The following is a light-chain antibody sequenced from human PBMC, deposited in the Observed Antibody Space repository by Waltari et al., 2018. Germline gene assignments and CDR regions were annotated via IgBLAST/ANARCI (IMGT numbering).Light chain of an antibody. J-gene: IGLJ2*01. CDR3: SSYISSSTLEL. CDR2: DVS. Sequence: QSALTQPASVSGSPGQSITISCTGTSCDVGGYNYVSWYHQHPGKAPKLMIYDVSNRPSGVSNRFSGSKSGNTASLTISGLQAEDEADYYCSSYISSSTLELFGGGTSLTVL. CDR1: SCDVGGYNY. V-gene: IGLV2-14*03.